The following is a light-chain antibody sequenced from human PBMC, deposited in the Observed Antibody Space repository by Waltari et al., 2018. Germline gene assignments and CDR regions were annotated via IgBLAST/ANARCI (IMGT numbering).Light chain of an antibody. V-gene: IGKV3-20*01. J-gene: IGKJ4*01. CDR1: QSVKSNE. Sequence: EIVLTQSPGTLSLSPGDRATLSCRASQSVKSNELAWYQQKPGQAPRLLIYDTSTRATGISDRFSGSGSGTDFILTISRLEAEDFVLYYCQQYGTPLTFGGGTKVEIK. CDR3: QQYGTPLT. CDR2: DTS.